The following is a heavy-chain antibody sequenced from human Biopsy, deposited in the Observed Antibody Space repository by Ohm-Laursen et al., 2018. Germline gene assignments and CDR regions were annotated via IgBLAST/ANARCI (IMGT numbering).Heavy chain of an antibody. J-gene: IGHJ3*02. Sequence: AASVKVSCKASGYTFSSYGINWVRQAPGQGLEWLGWISTYNGNTNYAQNLQGRATMTTDTSTSTAYMELRSLRSDDTAVYYCARGGTLVVVPTAVLHSFDIWGQGTMVTVSS. CDR1: GYTFSSYG. D-gene: IGHD2-2*01. CDR3: ARGGTLVVVPTAVLHSFDI. CDR2: ISTYNGNT. V-gene: IGHV1-18*01.